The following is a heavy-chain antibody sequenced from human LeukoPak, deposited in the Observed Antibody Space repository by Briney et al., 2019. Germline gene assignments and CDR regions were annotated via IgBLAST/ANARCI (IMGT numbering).Heavy chain of an antibody. Sequence: ASVKVSCKASGGTFNNYPISWVRQAPGQGLEWMGGIIPIFGTTNYAPKFQGRVTFTADESTSTVYMELSSLRSEDTAVYYCARSRSVAFDPWGQGTLVTVSS. J-gene: IGHJ5*02. CDR3: ARSRSVAFDP. V-gene: IGHV1-69*13. CDR1: GGTFNNYP. D-gene: IGHD6-19*01. CDR2: IIPIFGTT.